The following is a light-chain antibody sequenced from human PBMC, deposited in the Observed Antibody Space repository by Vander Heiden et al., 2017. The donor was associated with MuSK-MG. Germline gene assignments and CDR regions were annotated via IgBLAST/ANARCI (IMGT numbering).Light chain of an antibody. Sequence: QSALTQPASVSGSPGQSITISCTGTSSDVGGYNYVSWYQQHPGKAPKLMIYDVSNRPSRVSNRFSGSKSGNTASLTISGLQAEDEADDYCSSYTSSSTLVFGGGTKLTVL. CDR2: DVS. CDR3: SSYTSSSTLV. J-gene: IGLJ2*01. V-gene: IGLV2-14*03. CDR1: SSDVGGYNY.